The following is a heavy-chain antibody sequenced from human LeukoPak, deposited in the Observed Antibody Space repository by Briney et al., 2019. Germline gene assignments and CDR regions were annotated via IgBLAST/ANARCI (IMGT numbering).Heavy chain of an antibody. Sequence: GRSLRLSCAASAFTFSSYAMHCVRQAPGKGLEWVAAISYDGSNKYYADSVKGRFTISRDNSKNTLYLQMNSLRAEDTAVYYCARDHPSMAYDYWGQGTLVTVSS. CDR3: ARDHPSMAYDY. V-gene: IGHV3-30-3*01. D-gene: IGHD2/OR15-2a*01. CDR2: ISYDGSNK. J-gene: IGHJ4*02. CDR1: AFTFSSYA.